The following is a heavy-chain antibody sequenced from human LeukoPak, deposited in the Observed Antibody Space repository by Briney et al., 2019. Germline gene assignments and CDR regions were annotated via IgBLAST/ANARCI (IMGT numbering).Heavy chain of an antibody. CDR3: ALGAPVFDY. CDR2: ISAYNGNT. D-gene: IGHD6-6*01. J-gene: IGHJ4*02. V-gene: IGHV1-18*01. Sequence: ASVNVSCKASGYTFTSYVISWVRPAPGQGGEGMGWISAYNGNTNYAQKLQDRVTMTTDTSTSTAYMELRSVRSDDTAVYYCALGAPVFDYWGQGTLVTVSS. CDR1: GYTFTSYV.